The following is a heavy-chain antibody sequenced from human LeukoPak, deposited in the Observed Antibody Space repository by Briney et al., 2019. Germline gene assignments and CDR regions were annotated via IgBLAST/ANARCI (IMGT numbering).Heavy chain of an antibody. CDR2: ISAYNGNT. J-gene: IGHJ6*03. CDR1: GYTFTSYG. CDR3: ASGRFGELSDYYYYMDV. V-gene: IGHV1-18*01. Sequence: ASVKVSCKASGYTFTSYGIIWVRQAPGQGLEWMGWISAYNGNTNYAQKLQGRVTMTTDTSTSTAYMELRSLRSEDTAVYYCASGRFGELSDYYYYMDVWGKGTTVTVSS. D-gene: IGHD3-10*01.